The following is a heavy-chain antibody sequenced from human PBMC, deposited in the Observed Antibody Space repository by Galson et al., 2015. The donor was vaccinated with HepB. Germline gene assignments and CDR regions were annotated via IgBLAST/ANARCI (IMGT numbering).Heavy chain of an antibody. CDR2: ISGSGGST. CDR1: GFTFSSYA. V-gene: IGHV3-23*01. D-gene: IGHD3-10*01. Sequence: SLRLSCAASGFTFSSYAMSWVRQAPGKGLEWVSAISGSGGSTYYADSVKGRFTISRDNSKNTLYLQMNSLRAEDTAVYYCAKDLVVRGSTPAVYGMDVWGQGTTVTVSS. J-gene: IGHJ6*02. CDR3: AKDLVVRGSTPAVYGMDV.